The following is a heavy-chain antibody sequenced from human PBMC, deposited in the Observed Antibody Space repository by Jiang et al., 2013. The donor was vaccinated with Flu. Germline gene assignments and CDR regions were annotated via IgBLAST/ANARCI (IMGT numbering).Heavy chain of an antibody. CDR1: GGSMSDST. D-gene: IGHD3-10*01. CDR2: FHFSGST. V-gene: IGHV4-59*01. J-gene: IGHJ4*02. Sequence: SLTCTVSGGSMSDSTWNWIRQAPGKGLEWIGYFHFSGSTNYNPSLKSRVSISADSAKKKFSLKLNSVTAADTAVYYCARDRGASGFDYWGQGTLVTVS. CDR3: ARDRGASGFDY.